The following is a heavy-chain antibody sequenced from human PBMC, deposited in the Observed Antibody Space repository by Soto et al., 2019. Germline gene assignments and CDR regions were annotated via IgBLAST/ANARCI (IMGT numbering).Heavy chain of an antibody. V-gene: IGHV3-11*01. D-gene: IGHD3-22*01. J-gene: IGHJ4*02. CDR1: GFTFSDYY. CDR3: ARDLGYYDSSGYFDY. Sequence: PGGSLRLSCAASGFTFSDYYMSWIRQAPGKGLEWVSYISSSDSIIYYADSVKGRFTISRDNAKNSLYLQMNSLRAEDTAVYYCARDLGYYDSSGYFDYWGQGTLLTVSS. CDR2: ISSSDSII.